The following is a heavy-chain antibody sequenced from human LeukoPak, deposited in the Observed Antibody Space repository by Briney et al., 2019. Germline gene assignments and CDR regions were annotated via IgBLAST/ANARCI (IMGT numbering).Heavy chain of an antibody. CDR2: ISYSGGT. J-gene: IGHJ4*02. CDR1: GDSITSSSFF. Sequence: SETLSPTCTVSGDSITSSSFFWDWIRQPPGRGLEWIGNISYSGGTNYNPSLQSRVTISVDTSKNQFSLKLSSVTAADTAVYFCAGHDSRGYYVAYWGQGALVTVSS. D-gene: IGHD3-22*01. CDR3: AGHDSRGYYVAY. V-gene: IGHV4-39*01.